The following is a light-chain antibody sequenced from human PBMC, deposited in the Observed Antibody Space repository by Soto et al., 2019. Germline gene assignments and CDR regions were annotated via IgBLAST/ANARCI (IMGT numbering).Light chain of an antibody. V-gene: IGLV3-21*02. CDR2: DDD. CDR3: QVWDESSDHPGV. CDR1: NIGVKS. Sequence: SSELTQPPSVSVAPGQTATITCGGTNIGVKSVHWYQLRPGQAPVLVVYDDDDRPSGIPERFSGSNSGNTATLTIARVEAGDEADYCCQVWDESSDHPGVFGTGTKLTVL. J-gene: IGLJ1*01.